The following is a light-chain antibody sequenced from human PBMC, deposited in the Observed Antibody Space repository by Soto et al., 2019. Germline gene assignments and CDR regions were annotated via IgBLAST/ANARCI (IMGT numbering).Light chain of an antibody. V-gene: IGKV1-5*03. CDR3: QQYNSYPLT. CDR1: QSISSW. CDR2: KAS. J-gene: IGKJ4*01. Sequence: DIQMTQSPSTLSASVGDRVTITCRASQSISSWLAWYQQKPGKAPNLLIYKASSLESGVPSRFSGSGSGTEFTLTISSLRPDDFATYYCQQYNSYPLTFVEGPRWRSN.